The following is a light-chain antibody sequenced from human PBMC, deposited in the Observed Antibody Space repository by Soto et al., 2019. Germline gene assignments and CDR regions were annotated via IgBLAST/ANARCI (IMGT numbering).Light chain of an antibody. CDR3: SSYIPSTTTHWV. J-gene: IGLJ3*02. CDR2: EVS. CDR1: SGDVGSYNR. V-gene: IGLV2-14*01. Sequence: QSALTQPASVSGSPGQSITISCTGTSGDVGSYNRVSWYQQHPGKAPKLIIYEVSDRPSGVSNRFSGSKSGNTASLTISGLQAEDEAEYYCSSYIPSTTTHWVFGGGTQLTVL.